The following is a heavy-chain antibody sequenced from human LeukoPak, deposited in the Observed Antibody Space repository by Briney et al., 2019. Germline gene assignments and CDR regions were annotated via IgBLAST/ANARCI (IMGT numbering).Heavy chain of an antibody. CDR3: ARRAYYFDY. J-gene: IGHJ4*01. V-gene: IGHV3-48*01. Sequence: PAGGSLRLSCAASGFTFSTYSMNWVRQAPGKGLEWVSYISSSNSTIYYADSVKGRFTISRDNAKNSLYLQMNSLRAEDTAVYYCARRAYYFDYWGQGTLVTVSS. CDR2: ISSSNSTI. D-gene: IGHD2-21*01. CDR1: GFTFSTYS.